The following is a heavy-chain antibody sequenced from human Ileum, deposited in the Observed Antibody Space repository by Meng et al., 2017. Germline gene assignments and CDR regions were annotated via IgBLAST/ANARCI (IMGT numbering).Heavy chain of an antibody. V-gene: IGHV3-7*01. CDR1: GFTFSTYA. CDR2: IKQGGSET. CDR3: ARSNGWLLDY. Sequence: GESLKISCAASGFTFSTYAMSWVRQAPGKGLEWVANIKQGGSETNYADSVRGRFTISRDNAMNSLYLQMSSLRAEDTAVYYCARSNGWLLDYWGQATLVTVSS. J-gene: IGHJ4*02. D-gene: IGHD6-19*01.